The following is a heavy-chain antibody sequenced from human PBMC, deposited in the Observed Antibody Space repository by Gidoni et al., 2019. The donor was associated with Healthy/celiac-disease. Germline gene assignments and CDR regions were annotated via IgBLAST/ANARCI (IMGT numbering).Heavy chain of an antibody. D-gene: IGHD3-16*01. CDR1: GGSFSGYY. CDR3: ARNGTWGFDY. J-gene: IGHJ4*02. V-gene: IGHV4-34*01. CDR2: INNSGST. Sequence: QVQLQQLGAGLLKPSSTLSLTCAVYGGSFSGYYWSWIRQPPGKGLEWIGEINNSGSTNYNPAPKRRVTISVDTSKNQFSLRLTSVTAADTAVYYCARNGTWGFDYWGQGTLVTVSS.